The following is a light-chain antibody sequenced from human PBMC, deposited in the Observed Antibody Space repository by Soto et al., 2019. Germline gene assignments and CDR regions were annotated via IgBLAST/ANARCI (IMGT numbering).Light chain of an antibody. Sequence: GDRVTITCRGSEVIVSALAWYQQHSGKPPKLLIYDASSLESWVPSGFSGSGSGPDFTLTISSLQPEDFATYYCQQLHNYPFTFGGGTKVEI. CDR3: QQLHNYPFT. CDR2: DAS. CDR1: EVIVSA. J-gene: IGKJ4*01. V-gene: IGKV1D-13*01.